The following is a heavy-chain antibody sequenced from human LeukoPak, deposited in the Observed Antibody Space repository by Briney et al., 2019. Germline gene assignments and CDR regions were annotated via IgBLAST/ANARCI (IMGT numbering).Heavy chain of an antibody. CDR1: RFTFSNNW. J-gene: IGHJ5*02. D-gene: IGHD1-1*01. Sequence: PGGSLRLSCTASRFTFSNNWMHWVRQAPGKGLVWVSRINPDGSSTTYADSVKGRFTISRDNVKNTVSLQMNSLRAEDTAAYFCVSALCDYNSYDLWGQGTLVTVSS. CDR2: INPDGSST. CDR3: VSALCDYNSYDL. V-gene: IGHV3-74*01.